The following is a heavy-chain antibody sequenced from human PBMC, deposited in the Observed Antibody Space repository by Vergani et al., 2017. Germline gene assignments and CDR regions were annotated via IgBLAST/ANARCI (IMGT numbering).Heavy chain of an antibody. CDR3: ARDYEGLVVVLGY. D-gene: IGHD3-22*01. Sequence: QVQLVQSGAEVKKPGTSVKVSCKASGYTFTNYDINWVRQATGQGLEWMGWMNPNSGNTGHAQKFQGRVTMTRNTSISTAYMELSSLRSEDTAVYYCARDYEGLVVVLGYWGQGTLVTVSS. CDR1: GYTFTNYD. CDR2: MNPNSGNT. J-gene: IGHJ4*02. V-gene: IGHV1-8*01.